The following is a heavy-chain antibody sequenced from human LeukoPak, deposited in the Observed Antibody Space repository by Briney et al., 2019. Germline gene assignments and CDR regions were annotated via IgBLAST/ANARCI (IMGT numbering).Heavy chain of an antibody. Sequence: SETLSLTCTVSGGSISSYYWSWIRQPPGKGLEWIGYMYDSGSTNYNPSLKSRVTVSVDTSKNQFSLKLSSVTAADTAVYYCARRVTSNWFDPWGQGTLVTVSS. J-gene: IGHJ5*02. CDR2: MYDSGST. D-gene: IGHD2-21*02. CDR3: ARRVTSNWFDP. CDR1: GGSISSYY. V-gene: IGHV4-59*08.